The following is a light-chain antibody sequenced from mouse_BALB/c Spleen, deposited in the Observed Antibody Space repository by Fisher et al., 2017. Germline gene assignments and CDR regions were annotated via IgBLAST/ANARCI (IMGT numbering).Light chain of an antibody. Sequence: IVITQSPAIMSASPGEKVTMTCSASSSVSYMYWYQQKPRSSPKPWIYLTSNLASGVPARFSGSGSGTSYSLTISSMEAEDAATYYCQQRSSYPFTFGSGTKLEIK. CDR3: QQRSSYPFT. J-gene: IGKJ4*01. CDR1: SSVSY. V-gene: IGKV4-68*01. CDR2: LTS.